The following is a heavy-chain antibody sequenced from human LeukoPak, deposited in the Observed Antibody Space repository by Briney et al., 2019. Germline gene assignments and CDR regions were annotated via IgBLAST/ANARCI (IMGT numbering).Heavy chain of an antibody. D-gene: IGHD3-3*01. Sequence: PSETLSLTCTVSGGSISSGYYWGWIRQPPGKGLEWIGSIYYSGGTYYNPSLKSRVTISVDTSKNQFSLKLSSVTAADTAVYYCARLGFPGVVTPDYWGQGTLVTVSS. CDR3: ARLGFPGVVTPDY. V-gene: IGHV4-39*01. CDR1: GGSISSGYY. J-gene: IGHJ4*02. CDR2: IYYSGGT.